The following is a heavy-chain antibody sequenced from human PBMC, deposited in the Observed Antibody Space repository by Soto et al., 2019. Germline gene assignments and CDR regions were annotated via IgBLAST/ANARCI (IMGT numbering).Heavy chain of an antibody. CDR1: GDSVSSGSFY. V-gene: IGHV4-61*01. Sequence: QVQLQESGPGLVQPSETLSLTCTVSGDSVSSGSFYWAWIRQPPGKGLEWIGYIYYSGSTNYNPSLKSRVTISVDTSKKQFSLKLTSVTAADTAVYDCARLRTYSNSGHFDYLGQGTLVIVSS. J-gene: IGHJ4*02. D-gene: IGHD6-6*01. CDR3: ARLRTYSNSGHFDY. CDR2: IYYSGST.